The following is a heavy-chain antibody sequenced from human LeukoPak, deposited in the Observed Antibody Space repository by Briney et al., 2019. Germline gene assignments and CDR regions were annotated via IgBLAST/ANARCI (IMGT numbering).Heavy chain of an antibody. D-gene: IGHD6-19*01. CDR3: ARRGSSGWYDSFDY. Sequence: GGSLRLSRAASGFTFSSYWMHWVRQAPGKGLVWVSRINFDGSSTTYVDSVKGRFTISRDNAKNTLYLQMNSLRAEDTAVYYCARRGSSGWYDSFDYWGQRTLVTVSP. J-gene: IGHJ4*02. CDR2: INFDGSST. CDR1: GFTFSSYW. V-gene: IGHV3-74*01.